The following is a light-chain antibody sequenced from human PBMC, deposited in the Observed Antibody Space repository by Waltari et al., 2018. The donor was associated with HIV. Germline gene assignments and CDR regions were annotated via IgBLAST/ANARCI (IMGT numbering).Light chain of an antibody. CDR2: EVS. CDR3: SSYTGSSTYVV. J-gene: IGLJ2*01. V-gene: IGLV2-14*01. CDR1: SSDVGVYGF. Sequence: QSALTQPASVSGSPGQSITISCAGTSSDVGVYGFVSWYQQHPGKAPKLMIYEVSHRPSGVSNRFSGSKSGNTASLTVSGLQAEDEADYYCSSYTGSSTYVVFGGGTKLTVL.